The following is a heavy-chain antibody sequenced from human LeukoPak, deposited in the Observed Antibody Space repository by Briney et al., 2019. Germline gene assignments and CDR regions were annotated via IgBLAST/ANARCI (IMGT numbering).Heavy chain of an antibody. CDR1: GFTFNSYA. D-gene: IGHD3-3*01. Sequence: GGSLRLSCAASGFTFNSYAMSWVRQAPGKGLEWVSAISASSGTTYYADSVKGRFTISRDNSKNTLHLRMNSLRAEDTAVYYCAKRSVGYDFWSGVDYWGQGTLVTVSS. V-gene: IGHV3-23*01. J-gene: IGHJ4*02. CDR3: AKRSVGYDFWSGVDY. CDR2: ISASSGTT.